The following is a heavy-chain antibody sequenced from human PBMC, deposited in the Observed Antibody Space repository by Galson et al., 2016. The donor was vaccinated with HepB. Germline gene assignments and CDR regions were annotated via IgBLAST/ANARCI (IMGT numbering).Heavy chain of an antibody. J-gene: IGHJ6*02. CDR3: ARASGIRGIKGAMDV. V-gene: IGHV3-48*03. CDR2: ISSSGNTI. Sequence: SLRLSCAASGFTFSSYEMNWVRQAPGKGLEWVSYISSSGNTIYYADSVKGRFTISRDNSKNTLYLEMNSLRAEDVAVYYCARASGIRGIKGAMDVWGQGTTVSVSS. D-gene: IGHD3-10*01. CDR1: GFTFSSYE.